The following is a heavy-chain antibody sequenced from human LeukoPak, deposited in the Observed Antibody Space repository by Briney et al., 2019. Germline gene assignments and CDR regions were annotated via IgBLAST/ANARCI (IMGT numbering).Heavy chain of an antibody. CDR2: IKQDGSEK. V-gene: IGHV3-7*01. Sequence: PGGSLRLSCAASGFTFSSYWMSWVRQAPGKGLEWVANIKQDGSEKYYVDSVKGRFTISRDNAKNSLYLQMNSLRCEDSAVYCSARDRSYSSGWYSYYSGQGKLVTVSS. CDR3: ARDRSYSSGWYSYY. J-gene: IGHJ4*02. D-gene: IGHD6-19*01. CDR1: GFTFSSYW.